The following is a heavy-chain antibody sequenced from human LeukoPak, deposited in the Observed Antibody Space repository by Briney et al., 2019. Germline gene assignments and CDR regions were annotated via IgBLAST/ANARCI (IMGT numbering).Heavy chain of an antibody. Sequence: SETLSLTCSFSGVSVGSAGYYWTWIRQPPGKGLEWIGYVYYSGNSNYNPILKSRVTMSLDPSNNQFSLKLSSVTAADTAVYYCARSQSQSGSYRYYFAYWGQGTLVAVSS. D-gene: IGHD3-16*02. V-gene: IGHV4-61*08. CDR2: VYYSGNS. J-gene: IGHJ4*02. CDR1: GVSVGSAGYY. CDR3: ARSQSQSGSYRYYFAY.